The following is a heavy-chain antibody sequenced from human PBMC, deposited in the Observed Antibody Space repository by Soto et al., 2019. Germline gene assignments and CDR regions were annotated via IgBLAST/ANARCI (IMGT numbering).Heavy chain of an antibody. CDR3: ARRTVTTYHYFDY. CDR2: INRASIYI. CDR1: GFTFSTYD. J-gene: IGHJ4*02. Sequence: PVGSLRLSCVASGFTFSTYDMNWVRQAPGKGLEWVSSINRASIYIYYADSVRGRFTISRDNAKNSLYLQMDSLRVEDTAVYYCARRTVTTYHYFDYWGQGTLVTV. V-gene: IGHV3-21*01. D-gene: IGHD4-17*01.